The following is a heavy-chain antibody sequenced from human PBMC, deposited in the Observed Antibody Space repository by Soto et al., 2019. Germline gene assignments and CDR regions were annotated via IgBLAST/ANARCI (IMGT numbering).Heavy chain of an antibody. CDR1: RYSVTSYW. D-gene: IGHD2-2*02. Sequence: ESLKISCKGSRYSVTSYWITWVRQMPGKGLEWMGRIDPTDSYTNYSPSFQGHVTISADMSINTAYLQWSSLKASDTAMYYCAATHPLYTTSRGGSYGMDVWGQGTMVTVSS. J-gene: IGHJ6*02. V-gene: IGHV5-10-1*01. CDR3: AATHPLYTTSRGGSYGMDV. CDR2: IDPTDSYT.